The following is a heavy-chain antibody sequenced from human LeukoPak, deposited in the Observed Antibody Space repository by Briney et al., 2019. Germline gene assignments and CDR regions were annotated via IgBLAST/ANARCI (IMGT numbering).Heavy chain of an antibody. CDR1: SGSISSYY. CDR2: IYYSGST. V-gene: IGHV4-59*01. Sequence: SETLSLTCTVSSGSISSYYWSWIRQPPGKGLEWIGYIYYSGSTNYNPSLKSRVTISVDTSKNQFSLKLSSVTAADTAVYYYARVRRAAAGMGTFDYWGQGTLVTVSS. J-gene: IGHJ4*02. D-gene: IGHD6-13*01. CDR3: ARVRRAAAGMGTFDY.